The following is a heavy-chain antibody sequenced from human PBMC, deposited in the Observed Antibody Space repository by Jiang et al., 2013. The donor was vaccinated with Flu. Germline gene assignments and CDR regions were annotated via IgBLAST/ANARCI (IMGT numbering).Heavy chain of an antibody. CDR3: ARDSPGFDYGSGSPQY. V-gene: IGHV4-38-2*02. J-gene: IGHJ4*02. D-gene: IGHD3-10*01. CDR1: GYSISSGYY. CDR2: IYHSGST. Sequence: GPGLVKPSETLSLTCTVSGYSISSGYYWGWIRQPPGKGLEWIGSIYHSGSTYYNPSLKSRVTISVDTSKNQFSLKLSSVTAADTAVYYCARDSPGFDYGSGSPQYWGQGTLVTVSS.